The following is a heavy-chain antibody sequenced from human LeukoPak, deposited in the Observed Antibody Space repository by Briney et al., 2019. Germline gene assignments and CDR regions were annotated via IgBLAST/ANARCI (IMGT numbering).Heavy chain of an antibody. Sequence: SGGSLRLSCAGSGFTFSSYAMSWVRQAPGKGLEWVSSISTSSSYIYYADSVKGRFTISRDNAENSLYLQMHSLRVEDTALYYCARDDNWNDKPFDFWGQGTLVTVSS. CDR2: ISTSSSYI. CDR3: ARDDNWNDKPFDF. V-gene: IGHV3-21*01. J-gene: IGHJ4*02. D-gene: IGHD1-20*01. CDR1: GFTFSSYA.